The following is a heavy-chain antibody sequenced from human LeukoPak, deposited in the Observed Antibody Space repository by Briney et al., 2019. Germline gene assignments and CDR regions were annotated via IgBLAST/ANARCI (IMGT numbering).Heavy chain of an antibody. CDR2: INQDGSEK. CDR3: AKGGGGSYDNYYFDY. Sequence: GGSLRLSCAASGFTFSSYWMSWVRQAPGKGPEWVANINQDGSEKYYVDSVKGRFTISRDNSKNTLYLQMNSLRAEDTAVYYCAKGGGGSYDNYYFDYWGQGTLVTVSS. J-gene: IGHJ4*02. D-gene: IGHD1-26*01. V-gene: IGHV3-7*01. CDR1: GFTFSSYW.